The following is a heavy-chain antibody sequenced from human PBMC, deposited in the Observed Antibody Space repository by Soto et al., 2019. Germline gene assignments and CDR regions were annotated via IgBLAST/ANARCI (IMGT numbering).Heavy chain of an antibody. CDR3: ARGYRNYDILTGYRIGAFDI. CDR1: GGTFSSYA. Sequence: GASVKVSCKASGGTFSSYAISWVRQAPGQGLEWMGGIIPIFGTANYAQKFQGRVTITADESTSTAYMELSSLRSEDTAVYYCARGYRNYDILTGYRIGAFDIWGQGTMVTVSS. J-gene: IGHJ3*02. V-gene: IGHV1-69*13. CDR2: IIPIFGTA. D-gene: IGHD3-9*01.